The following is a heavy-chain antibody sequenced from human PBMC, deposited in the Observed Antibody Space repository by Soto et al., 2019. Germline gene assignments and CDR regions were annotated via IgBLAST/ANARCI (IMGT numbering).Heavy chain of an antibody. CDR2: IYYSGST. D-gene: IGHD6-13*01. CDR3: VRQRGSSWYDY. Sequence: QLQLQESGPGLVKPSETLSLTCTVSGGSISSSSYYWGWIRQPPGKGLEWIGSIYYSGSTYYNPSLKGRVTISVDTSKNQFSLKLSSVTAADTAVYYCVRQRGSSWYDYWGQGTLVTVSS. CDR1: GGSISSSSYY. J-gene: IGHJ4*02. V-gene: IGHV4-39*01.